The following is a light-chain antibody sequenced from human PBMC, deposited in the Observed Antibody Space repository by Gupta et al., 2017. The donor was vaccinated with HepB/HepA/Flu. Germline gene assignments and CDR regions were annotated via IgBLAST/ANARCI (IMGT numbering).Light chain of an antibody. V-gene: IGLV6-57*03. CDR3: QSYDSNNVV. CDR2: DDN. CDR1: RDNIASNY. Sequence: FMLTQPHSVSESPGKTVTIPCTRSRDNIASNYVQWYQPRPGRAPTTVIYDDNHRPSGVPDRFAGSIDSSSNSASLTISGLKTEDEADYYCQSYDSNNVVFGGGTKLTVL. J-gene: IGLJ2*01.